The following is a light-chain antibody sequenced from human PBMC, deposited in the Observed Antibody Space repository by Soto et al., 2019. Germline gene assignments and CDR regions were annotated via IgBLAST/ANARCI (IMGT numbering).Light chain of an antibody. CDR2: DVS. V-gene: IGLV2-14*03. CDR1: SSDVGGYNY. Sequence: QSALTQPASVSGSPGQSITISCTGTSSDVGGYNYVSWYQHHPGKAPKLIIYDVSNRPSGVSNRFSASKSDNTASLTISGLQAEDEADYYCSSYSTNSPMLLGGGTKLTVL. CDR3: SSYSTNSPML. J-gene: IGLJ2*01.